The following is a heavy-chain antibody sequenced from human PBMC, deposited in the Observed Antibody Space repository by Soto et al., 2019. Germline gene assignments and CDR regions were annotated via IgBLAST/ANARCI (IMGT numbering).Heavy chain of an antibody. J-gene: IGHJ4*02. D-gene: IGHD1-26*01. Sequence: SETLSLTCSVSGASTVSHYHWTWIRQPPGKGLEWMGYIFNSGSTFYNPSLTSRLSISMDTSGNHFSLELRSVTAADTAVYYCALALGPTTGLDYWGQGTLVTVSS. CDR3: ALALGPTTGLDY. CDR1: GASTVSHYH. V-gene: IGHV4-31*02. CDR2: IFNSGST.